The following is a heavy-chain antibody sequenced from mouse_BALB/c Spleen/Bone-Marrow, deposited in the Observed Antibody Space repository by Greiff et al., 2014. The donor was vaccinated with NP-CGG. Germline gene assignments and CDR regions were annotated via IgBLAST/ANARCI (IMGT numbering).Heavy chain of an antibody. Sequence: QVQLKESGAELVRPGTSVKVSCKASGYAFSNYLIEWVKQRPGRGLEWIGVINPGSGDINYNEKFKGKAALTADKSSSTAYMQLSSLTSDDSAVYFCARFIATAYAMDYWGQGTSVTVSS. J-gene: IGHJ4*01. V-gene: IGHV1-54*01. CDR3: ARFIATAYAMDY. CDR2: INPGSGDI. D-gene: IGHD1-1*01. CDR1: GYAFSNYL.